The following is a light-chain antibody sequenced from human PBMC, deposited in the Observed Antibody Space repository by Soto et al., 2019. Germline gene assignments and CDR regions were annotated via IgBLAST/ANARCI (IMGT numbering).Light chain of an antibody. CDR2: DAS. J-gene: IGKJ2*01. CDR3: QQRSNSPYT. V-gene: IGKV3-11*01. Sequence: EIVLTQSPATLSLSPGERATLSCRASQSVSSCLAWYQQQPGQAPRLLIYDASNRTTGIPARFSGSGSGTDFTLTISSLEPEDFAVYYCQQRSNSPYTFGQGTKLEIK. CDR1: QSVSSC.